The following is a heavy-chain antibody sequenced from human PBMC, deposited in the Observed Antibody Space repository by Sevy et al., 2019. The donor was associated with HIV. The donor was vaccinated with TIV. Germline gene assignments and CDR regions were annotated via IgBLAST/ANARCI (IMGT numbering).Heavy chain of an antibody. J-gene: IGHJ3*02. CDR3: AKDQAAGRWDSFDI. CDR2: ISHSGGST. V-gene: IGHV3-23*01. Sequence: GGSLRLSCAASGFIFSNYAMSWVRQAPGKGLEWVSTISHSGGSTYYADSVKGRFTISRDNSKNTQYLQMNSLRAEDTAVYYCAKDQAAGRWDSFDIWGQGTMVTVSS. D-gene: IGHD6-13*01. CDR1: GFIFSNYA.